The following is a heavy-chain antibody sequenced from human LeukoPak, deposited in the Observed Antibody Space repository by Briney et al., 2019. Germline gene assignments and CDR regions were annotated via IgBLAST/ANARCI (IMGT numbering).Heavy chain of an antibody. D-gene: IGHD2-2*02. CDR3: AWNDCSSTSCYTTYGMDV. CDR2: ISAYNGNT. J-gene: IGHJ6*02. V-gene: IGHV1-18*04. Sequence: ASVKVSCKASGYTFTSYGISWVRQAPGQGLEWMGWISAYNGNTNYAQKLQGRVTMTTDTSTSTAYMDLGSLRSDDTAVYYCAWNDCSSTSCYTTYGMDVWGQGTTVTVSS. CDR1: GYTFTSYG.